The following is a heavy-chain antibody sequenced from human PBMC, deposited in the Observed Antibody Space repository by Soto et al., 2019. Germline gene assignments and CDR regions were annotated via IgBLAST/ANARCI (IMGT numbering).Heavy chain of an antibody. Sequence: SETLSFTCTVSGGSISGYYWSWIRQPPGKGLEWIGYIYYSESTSYNPSLKSRLTISVDTSKNHFSLRLTSVTAADTAVYYCARREIQVHIGTWGEGTLVNVAS. CDR3: ARREIQVHIGT. V-gene: IGHV4-59*01. J-gene: IGHJ5*02. CDR2: IYYSEST. CDR1: GGSISGYY. D-gene: IGHD2-21*01.